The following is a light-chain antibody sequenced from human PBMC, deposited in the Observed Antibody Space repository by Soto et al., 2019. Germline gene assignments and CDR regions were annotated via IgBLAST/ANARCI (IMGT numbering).Light chain of an antibody. CDR1: QDISNF. CDR2: AAS. J-gene: IGKJ1*01. Sequence: DIQMTQSPSSLSSSVGDRVTITCRASQDISNFLRWYQQKPGKAPNLLIYAASSLQSGVPSRFSGSGSGTDLTLNISSLQHDDFAPYYSQQSFRTPPTFCQANTVQIK. V-gene: IGKV1-39*01. CDR3: QQSFRTPPT.